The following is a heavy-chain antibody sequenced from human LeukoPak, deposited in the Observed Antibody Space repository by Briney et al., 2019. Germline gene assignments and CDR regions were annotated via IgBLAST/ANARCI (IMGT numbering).Heavy chain of an antibody. V-gene: IGHV4-39*01. J-gene: IGHJ5*01. CDR2: IYYSGTT. Sequence: SETLSLTCTVSGGSISSSSYYWGWIRQPPGKGLEWIGSIYYSGTTYYTPSLKSRVTISVDTSKTQFSLKLSSVTAADTAVYYCASSPRLTTSWFLFDSWGHGTLVTVSS. CDR3: ASSPRLTTSWFLFDS. D-gene: IGHD2-2*01. CDR1: GGSISSSSYY.